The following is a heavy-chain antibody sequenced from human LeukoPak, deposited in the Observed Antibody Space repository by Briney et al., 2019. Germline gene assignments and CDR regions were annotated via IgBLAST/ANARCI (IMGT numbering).Heavy chain of an antibody. J-gene: IGHJ3*02. CDR1: GYSFTSYW. D-gene: IGHD2-21*02. V-gene: IGHV5-51*01. CDR2: IYPGDSDT. Sequence: GESLKISRKGSGYSFTSYWIGWVRPMPGKGLEWIGIIYPGDSDTRYSPSFQGQVTISADKSISTAYLQWSSLKASDTAMYYCARRAIVVVTPGAFDIWGQGTMVTVSS. CDR3: ARRAIVVVTPGAFDI.